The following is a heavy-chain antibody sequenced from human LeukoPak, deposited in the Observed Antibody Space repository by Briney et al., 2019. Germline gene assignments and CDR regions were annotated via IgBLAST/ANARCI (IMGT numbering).Heavy chain of an antibody. CDR3: AKDTPVDP. J-gene: IGHJ5*02. Sequence: GGSLRLSCAASGFTFSNYGMHWVRQAPGKGLEWVTFIQYDGSNKYYADSVKGRFTISRDNSQNTLYLQMNSLRAEDTAVYYCAKDTPVDPWGQGTLVTVFS. V-gene: IGHV3-30*02. CDR1: GFTFSNYG. CDR2: IQYDGSNK.